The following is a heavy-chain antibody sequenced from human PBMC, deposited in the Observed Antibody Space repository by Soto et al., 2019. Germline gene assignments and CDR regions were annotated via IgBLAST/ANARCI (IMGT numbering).Heavy chain of an antibody. CDR3: ARESAVAALDP. CDR1: GYTFTSSG. D-gene: IGHD6-19*01. J-gene: IGHJ5*02. Sequence: QVQLVQSGAEVKKPGASVKVSCKASGYTFTSSGISWVRQAPGQGLEWMGWISAYNGNTIYAQKLQGRATMTTDTSTSTAYMEPRSLISDDTAVHYCARESAVAALDPWGQGTLVTVSS. CDR2: ISAYNGNT. V-gene: IGHV1-18*01.